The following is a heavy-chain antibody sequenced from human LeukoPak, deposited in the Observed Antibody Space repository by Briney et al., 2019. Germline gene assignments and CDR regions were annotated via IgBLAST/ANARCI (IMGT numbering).Heavy chain of an antibody. Sequence: SETLSLTCTVSRGSISSGGYNWSWIRQPPGKGLEWIGYIYHSGSTYYNPSLKSRVTISVDRSKNQFSLKLSSVTAADTAVYYCARAPRGGVVQNAFDIWGQGILVTVSS. D-gene: IGHD3-3*01. CDR3: ARAPRGGVVQNAFDI. V-gene: IGHV4-30-2*01. CDR2: IYHSGST. CDR1: RGSISSGGYN. J-gene: IGHJ3*02.